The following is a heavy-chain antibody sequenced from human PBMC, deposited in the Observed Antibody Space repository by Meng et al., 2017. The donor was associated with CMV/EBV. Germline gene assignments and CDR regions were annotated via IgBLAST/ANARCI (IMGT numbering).Heavy chain of an antibody. CDR1: GGSISSYY. V-gene: IGHV4-59*01. D-gene: IGHD3-22*01. CDR2: IYYSGST. CDR3: ARSSYYDSSGYYYLGGMDV. Sequence: SETLSLTCTVSGGSISSYYWSWIRQPPRKGLEWIGYIYYSGSTNYNPSLKSRVTISVDTSKNQFSLKLSSVTAADTAVYYCARSSYYDSSGYYYLGGMDVWGQGTTVTVSS. J-gene: IGHJ6*02.